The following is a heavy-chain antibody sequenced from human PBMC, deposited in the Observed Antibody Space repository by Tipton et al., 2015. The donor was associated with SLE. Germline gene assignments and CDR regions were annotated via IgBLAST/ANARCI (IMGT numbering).Heavy chain of an antibody. V-gene: IGHV3-23*03. Sequence: SLRLSCAASGFTFSSYAMSWVRQAPGKGLEWVSVIYSGGSTYYADSVKGRFTISRDNSKNTLYLQMNSLRAEDTAVYYCAKKAANGGCFDYWGQGTLVTVSS. J-gene: IGHJ4*02. CDR3: AKKAANGGCFDY. CDR2: IYSGGST. CDR1: GFTFSSYA. D-gene: IGHD7-27*01.